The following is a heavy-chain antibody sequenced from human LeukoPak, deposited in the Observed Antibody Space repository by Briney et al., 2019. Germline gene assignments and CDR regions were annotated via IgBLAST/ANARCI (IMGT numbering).Heavy chain of an antibody. CDR3: AKEGTEPGKAVAGTGLGDAFDI. J-gene: IGHJ3*02. V-gene: IGHV3-30*18. D-gene: IGHD6-19*01. CDR2: ISYDGSNK. CDR1: GFTFSSYG. Sequence: GRSLRLSCAASGFTFSSYGMHWVRQAPGKGLEGVAVISYDGSNKYYADSVKGRFTISRDNSKNTLYLQMNSLRAEDTAVYYCAKEGTEPGKAVAGTGLGDAFDIWGQGTMVTVSS.